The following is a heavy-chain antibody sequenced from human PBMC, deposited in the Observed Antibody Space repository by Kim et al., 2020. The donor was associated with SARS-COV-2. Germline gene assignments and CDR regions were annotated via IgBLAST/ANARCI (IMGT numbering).Heavy chain of an antibody. Sequence: SETLSLTCTVSVGSISSYYWSWIRQPPGKGLEWIGYNYYSGSTNYNPSLKSRVTISVDTSKNQFSLKLSSVTAADTAVYYCARAPRGWLHPHGWYYFDY. V-gene: IGHV4-59*01. CDR2: NYYSGST. CDR3: ARAPRGWLHPHGWYYFDY. CDR1: VGSISSYY. J-gene: IGHJ4*01. D-gene: IGHD5-12*01.